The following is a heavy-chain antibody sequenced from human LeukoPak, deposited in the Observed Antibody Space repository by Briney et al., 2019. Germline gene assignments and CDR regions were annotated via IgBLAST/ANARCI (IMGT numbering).Heavy chain of an antibody. CDR3: ARVSRGSYFHIGSDFDY. D-gene: IGHD1-26*01. CDR2: ISSSSSYI. V-gene: IGHV3-21*01. CDR1: GFTFGDYA. Sequence: GRSLRLSCTASGFTFGDYAMSWVRQAPGKGLEWVSSISSSSSYIYYADSVKGRFTISRDNAKNSLSLQMNSLRAEDTAVYYCARVSRGSYFHIGSDFDYWGQGTLVTVSS. J-gene: IGHJ4*02.